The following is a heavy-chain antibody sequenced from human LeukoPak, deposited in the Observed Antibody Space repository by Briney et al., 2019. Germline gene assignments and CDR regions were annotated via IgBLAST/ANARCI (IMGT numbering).Heavy chain of an antibody. CDR2: IWADGRRE. J-gene: IGHJ4*02. D-gene: IGHD1-20*01. CDR3: ARDRNNYCFDY. Sequence: GGSLRLSCAASGFSFGIYGMRWVRQAPGKGLEWVAFIWADGRREFYAGSVRGRFTVSRDNSNNTLYLHMTGLRAEDTALYYCARDRNNYCFDYCGQGTLLSVSS. CDR1: GFSFGIYG. V-gene: IGHV3-33*01.